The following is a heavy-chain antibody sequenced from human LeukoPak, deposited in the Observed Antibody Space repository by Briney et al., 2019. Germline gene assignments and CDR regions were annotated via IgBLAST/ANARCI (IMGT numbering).Heavy chain of an antibody. D-gene: IGHD5-24*01. CDR1: GFTFNSDF. Sequence: GGPLRLSCAASGFTFNSDFMTWVRQTPGKGLEWVANIKQDGSDKFYVDSVKGRFTISRDNAKNSLYLQMNSLRAEDTAVYFCARSSTRDGYRYFDYWGPGTLVTVSS. CDR3: ARSSTRDGYRYFDY. V-gene: IGHV3-7*04. J-gene: IGHJ4*02. CDR2: IKQDGSDK.